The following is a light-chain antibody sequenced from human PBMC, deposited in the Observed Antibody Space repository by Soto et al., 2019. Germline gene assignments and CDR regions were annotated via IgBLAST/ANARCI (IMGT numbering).Light chain of an antibody. CDR1: QSISSL. CDR2: DAS. V-gene: IGKV1-5*01. J-gene: IGKJ5*01. CDR3: QQSNDLVS. Sequence: DIQMTQSPSTLSASVGDRVTIPCRASQSISSLLAWHQQKPGKAPKLLIYDASSLESGVPSRFSGSGSGTEFTLTISSLQPEDIATYYCQQSNDLVSFGQGTRLEIK.